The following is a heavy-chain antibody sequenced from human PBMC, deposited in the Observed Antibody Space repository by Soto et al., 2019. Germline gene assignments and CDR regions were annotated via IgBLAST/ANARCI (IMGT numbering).Heavy chain of an antibody. CDR2: TYQSGSA. V-gene: IGHV4-30-2*06. CDR3: ARDYYGMDV. J-gene: IGHJ6*02. Sequence: LSLTCTVSGGSISSGGYSWTWIRQSPGKGLEWIGYTYQSGSAYYNPSLKSRVTISVDRSKNQFSLNLTSVTAADTAVYYCARDYYGMDVWGQGTTVTVSS. CDR1: GGSISSGGYS.